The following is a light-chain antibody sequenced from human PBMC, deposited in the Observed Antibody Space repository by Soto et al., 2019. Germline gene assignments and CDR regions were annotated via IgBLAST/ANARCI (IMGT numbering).Light chain of an antibody. Sequence: EIVLTQSPGTLSLSPGERATLSCRASQSVSSSYLAWYQQKPGQAPRLLIYGASSRATGIPDRFSGRGYGTDFALTISRLEPEDFAVFYCQQYGSSPNTFGQGTKLEIK. V-gene: IGKV3-20*01. CDR1: QSVSSSY. J-gene: IGKJ2*01. CDR2: GAS. CDR3: QQYGSSPNT.